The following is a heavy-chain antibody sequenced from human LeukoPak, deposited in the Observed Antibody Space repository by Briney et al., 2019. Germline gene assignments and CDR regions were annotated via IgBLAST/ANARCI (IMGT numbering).Heavy chain of an antibody. V-gene: IGHV4-59*08. CDR3: ARRNTADASIDF. J-gene: IGHJ4*02. CDR1: GGSIIGHW. D-gene: IGHD4-17*01. Sequence: PSETLSLTCSVSGGSIIGHWWSWIRQPPGKGLEWIGDVFYSGSNNYNPSLKSRLTISLDTSKNQFSLKLGSVTATDTAMYYCARRNTADASIDFWGQGTLVTASS. CDR2: VFYSGSN.